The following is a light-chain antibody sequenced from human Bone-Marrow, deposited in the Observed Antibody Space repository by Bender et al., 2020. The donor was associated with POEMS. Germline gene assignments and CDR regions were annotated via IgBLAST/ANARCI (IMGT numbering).Light chain of an antibody. Sequence: QSALTQPASMSGSPGQSLTISCTGTSSDVGYFNFVSWYQQFPGTAPKLLIYDVINRPSGVSSRFSGSKSGNTASLTISWLLPEDEADYYCGSYAGRSKVFGGGTKVTVL. V-gene: IGLV2-14*03. CDR3: GSYAGRSKV. CDR1: SSDVGYFNF. CDR2: DVI. J-gene: IGLJ2*01.